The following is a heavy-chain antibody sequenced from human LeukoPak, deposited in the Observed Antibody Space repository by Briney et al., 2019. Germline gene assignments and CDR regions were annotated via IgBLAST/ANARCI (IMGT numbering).Heavy chain of an antibody. CDR1: GFTVSSYS. D-gene: IGHD3-3*01. CDR3: ARTPTDFWSGYYLQYYFDY. V-gene: IGHV3-21*01. CDR2: ISSSSSYI. Sequence: PGGSLRLSCAASGFTVSSYSMNWVSQAPGEGLEWVSSISSSSSYIYYADSVKGRFTISRDNAKNSLYLQMNSLRAEDTAVYYCARTPTDFWSGYYLQYYFDYWGQGTLVTVSS. J-gene: IGHJ4*02.